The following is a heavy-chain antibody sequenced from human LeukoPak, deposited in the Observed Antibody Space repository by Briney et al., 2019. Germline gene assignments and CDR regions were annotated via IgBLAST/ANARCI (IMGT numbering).Heavy chain of an antibody. Sequence: GESLKISCKGSGYSFTSSWINWVRQMPGKGLEWMGRIDHCDSYTNYSPSSQGHVTISADKSISTAYLQLSSLKASDTAMYYCAREYYDILTGYYLDYWGQGTLVTVSS. V-gene: IGHV5-10-1*01. D-gene: IGHD3-9*01. CDR3: AREYYDILTGYYLDY. J-gene: IGHJ4*02. CDR1: GYSFTSSW. CDR2: IDHCDSYT.